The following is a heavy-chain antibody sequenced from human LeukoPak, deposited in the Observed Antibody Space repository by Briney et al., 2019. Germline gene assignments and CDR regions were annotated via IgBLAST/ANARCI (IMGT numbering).Heavy chain of an antibody. CDR1: GGSISSYY. D-gene: IGHD2-21*01. CDR3: ARDRNGELWWSPGAFDI. Sequence: SETLSLTCTGSGGSISSYYWSWIRQPPGKGLEWIGYIYYSGSTNYNPSLKSRVTISVDTSKNQFSLKLSSVTAADTAVYYCARDRNGELWWSPGAFDIWGQGTMVTVSS. CDR2: IYYSGST. V-gene: IGHV4-59*01. J-gene: IGHJ3*02.